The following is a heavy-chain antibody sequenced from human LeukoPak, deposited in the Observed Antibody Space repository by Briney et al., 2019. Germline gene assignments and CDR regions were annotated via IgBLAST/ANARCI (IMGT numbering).Heavy chain of an antibody. J-gene: IGHJ4*02. CDR3: ARDWGIVGATDWFDY. V-gene: IGHV1-18*01. D-gene: IGHD1-26*01. CDR1: GYTFTSYG. CDR2: ISAYNGNT. Sequence: GASVKVSCKASGYTFTSYGISWVRQAPGQGLEWMGWISAYNGNTNYAQKLQGRVTMTTDTSTSTAYMELRSLRSDDTAVYYCARDWGIVGATDWFDYWGQGTLVTVSS.